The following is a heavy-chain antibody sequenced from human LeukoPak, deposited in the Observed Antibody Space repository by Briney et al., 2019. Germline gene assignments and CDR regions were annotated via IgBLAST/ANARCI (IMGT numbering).Heavy chain of an antibody. CDR1: GGSISSGGYY. J-gene: IGHJ4*02. D-gene: IGHD1-1*01. V-gene: IGHV4-31*03. CDR2: IYYSGST. CDR3: ARDTTLDH. Sequence: SETLSLTCTVSGGSISSGGYYWSWIRQHPGKGLEWIGNIYYSGSTHYNPSLKSRITISVGTSKNQFSLKLSSVTAADTAVYYCARDTTLDHWGQGTLVTVSS.